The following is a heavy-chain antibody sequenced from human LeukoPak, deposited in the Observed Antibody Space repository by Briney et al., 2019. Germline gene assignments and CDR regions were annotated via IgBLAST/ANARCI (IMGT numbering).Heavy chain of an antibody. J-gene: IGHJ4*02. CDR1: GFTFGSPW. Sequence: PGGSLRLSCAASGFTFGSPWMHWVRQAPGKGLVWVSRINSDGSATPYADSVKGRFTVSRDNAENTLYLQMNSLRAEDTAVYYCARGTAGYHSSYFDYWGQGTLVTVSS. V-gene: IGHV3-74*01. CDR3: ARGTAGYHSSYFDY. D-gene: IGHD3-16*02. CDR2: INSDGSAT.